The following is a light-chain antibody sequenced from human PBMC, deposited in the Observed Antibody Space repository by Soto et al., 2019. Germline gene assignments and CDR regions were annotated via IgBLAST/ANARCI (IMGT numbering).Light chain of an antibody. CDR3: PSYGSSQEV. V-gene: IGLV1-40*01. CDR2: DNT. CDR1: SSNIGADDV. J-gene: IGLJ1*01. Sequence: QSVLTQPPSVSGPPGQTVTISCNGSSSNIGADDVVPWYQQHPGKAPKLLIYDNTNRPSGVPDRFSGSKSGTSASLAITGHHAEDEADYCCPSYGSSQEVFGTGTKVTVL.